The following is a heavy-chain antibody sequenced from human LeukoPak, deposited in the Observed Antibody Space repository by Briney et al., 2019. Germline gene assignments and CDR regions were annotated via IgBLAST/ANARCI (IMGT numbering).Heavy chain of an antibody. CDR3: ARGGASGTSAHDAFDF. Sequence: SETLSLTCTVSGGSISSTSYYWGWIRQPPGKGLEWIGSIYRSVSTYYNPSLKSRVTISVDTSKNQFSLKLSSVTAADTAVYYCARGGASGTSAHDAFDFWGQGTMVTVSS. V-gene: IGHV4-39*07. CDR2: IYRSVST. J-gene: IGHJ3*01. CDR1: GGSISSTSYY. D-gene: IGHD1-26*01.